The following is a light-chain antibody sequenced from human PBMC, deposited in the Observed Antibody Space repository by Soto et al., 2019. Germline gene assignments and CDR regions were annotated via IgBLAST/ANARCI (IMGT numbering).Light chain of an antibody. Sequence: QSVLTQPASMSGSPGQSVTISCAGTSSDIGGYNYVSWYQHHPGTAPKLIIYDVSSRPSGVSHRFSASKSGNTASLTISGLQAEDEADYYCSSFSVARPRFGTGTKVTVL. J-gene: IGLJ1*01. V-gene: IGLV2-14*01. CDR3: SSFSVARPR. CDR2: DVS. CDR1: SSDIGGYNY.